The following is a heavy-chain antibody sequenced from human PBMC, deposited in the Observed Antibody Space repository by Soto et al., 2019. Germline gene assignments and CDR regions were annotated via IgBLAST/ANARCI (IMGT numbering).Heavy chain of an antibody. CDR1: GYTFTSYD. D-gene: IGHD4-17*01. J-gene: IGHJ2*01. CDR3: AVYGGNRYWYFDL. Sequence: ASVKVSCKASGYTFTSYDINWVRQATGQGLEWMGWMNPNSGNTGYAEKFQGRVTMTRNTSINTAYMELSSLRSEDTAVYYCAVYGGNRYWYFDLRGRGTLVTVSS. V-gene: IGHV1-8*01. CDR2: MNPNSGNT.